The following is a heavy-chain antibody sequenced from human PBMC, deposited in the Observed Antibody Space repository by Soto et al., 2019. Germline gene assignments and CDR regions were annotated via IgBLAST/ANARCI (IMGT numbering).Heavy chain of an antibody. V-gene: IGHV4-39*01. CDR3: VKSEYSGYDEDAYDI. CDR2: VYYSGRT. D-gene: IGHD5-12*01. J-gene: IGHJ3*02. Sequence: SETLSLTCSVSGAPISSISYYWGWIRQPPGKGLEWIGSVYYSGRTYDNPSLKSRVTMSVDTSKNQYSLKLNSVSAADTAVYYCVKSEYSGYDEDAYDIRSQRTIVPVSS. CDR1: GAPISSISYY.